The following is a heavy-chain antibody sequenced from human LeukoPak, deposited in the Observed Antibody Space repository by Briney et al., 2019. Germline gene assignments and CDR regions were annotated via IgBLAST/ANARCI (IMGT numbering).Heavy chain of an antibody. CDR3: ARLGRRWLQSFWFDP. V-gene: IGHV5-51*01. J-gene: IGHJ5*02. D-gene: IGHD5-24*01. CDR1: GYSFTSYW. CDR2: IYPGDSDT. Sequence: GESLKISCKGSGYSFTSYWIGWVRQMPGKGLEWMGIIYPGDSDTRYSPSFQGQVTISADKSISTAYLQWSSLKASDTAMYYCARLGRRWLQSFWFDPWGQGTLVTVSS.